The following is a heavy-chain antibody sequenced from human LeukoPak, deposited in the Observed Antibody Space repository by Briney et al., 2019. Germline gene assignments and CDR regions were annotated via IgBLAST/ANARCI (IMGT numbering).Heavy chain of an antibody. J-gene: IGHJ4*02. Sequence: PGGSLRLSCEASGFTFSTYAMSWVRQAPGKGLECVSTIGGAGGSTYYADSVKGRFTISRDNSKNTLYLQMNSLRAEDTALYYCAKQTDSSAWYLGFDYWGQGTLVTVSS. CDR2: IGGAGGST. CDR3: AKQTDSSAWYLGFDY. D-gene: IGHD6-19*01. V-gene: IGHV3-23*01. CDR1: GFTFSTYA.